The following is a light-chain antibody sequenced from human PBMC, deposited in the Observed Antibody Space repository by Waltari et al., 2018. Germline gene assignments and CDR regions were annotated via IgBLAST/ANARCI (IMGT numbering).Light chain of an antibody. CDR1: QSIGTS. CDR2: SAS. J-gene: IGKJ2*01. CDR3: QQDINWPYT. V-gene: IGKV3-15*01. Sequence: EIVLTQSPATLSVSPGERATLSCRASQSIGTSLAWYQQQPGQAPRLLMYSASVSVSGIPARFSGSGSGTEFTLTISSLRSEDFALYFCQQDINWPYTFGQGTKLEIK.